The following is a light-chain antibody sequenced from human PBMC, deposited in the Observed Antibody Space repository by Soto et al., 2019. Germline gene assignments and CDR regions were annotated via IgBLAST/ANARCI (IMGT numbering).Light chain of an antibody. CDR1: QSISTW. CDR3: QQYKTYLT. V-gene: IGKV1-5*01. CDR2: DAS. Sequence: DIQMTQSPSTLSASVGDRVTITCRASQSISTWLAWYQQKPGKAPKVLIYDASSLESGVPSRFSGSGSGTAFTLTISSLKADVFATYYCQQYKTYLTFVPGTKVDIK. J-gene: IGKJ3*01.